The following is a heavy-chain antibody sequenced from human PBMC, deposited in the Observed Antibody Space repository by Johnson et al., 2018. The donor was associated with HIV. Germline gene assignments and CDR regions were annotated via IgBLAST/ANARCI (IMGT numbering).Heavy chain of an antibody. D-gene: IGHD2-2*01. CDR3: ARVAPAHDAFDI. Sequence: QVQLVESGGGGVQPGRSLRLSCAASAFTFSSYAMHWVRQAPGKGLEWVAVISYDGSNKYYADSVKGRFTISRDNSKNTLYLQMNSLIAEDTAVYYCARVAPAHDAFDIWGQGTMVTVSS. CDR2: ISYDGSNK. CDR1: AFTFSSYA. J-gene: IGHJ3*02. V-gene: IGHV3-30*04.